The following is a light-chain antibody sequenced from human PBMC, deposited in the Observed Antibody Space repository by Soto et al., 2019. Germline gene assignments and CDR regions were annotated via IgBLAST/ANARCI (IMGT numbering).Light chain of an antibody. Sequence: EIVLTQSPATLSLSPGERATLSCRASQSVSTYLAWYQQKPGLAPRLLIYDASNRATGIPARFSGSGSGTDFTLTISYLEPEDFAVYYCQQRSTWPLITFGQGTRLEIK. CDR3: QQRSTWPLIT. V-gene: IGKV3-11*01. CDR2: DAS. J-gene: IGKJ5*01. CDR1: QSVSTY.